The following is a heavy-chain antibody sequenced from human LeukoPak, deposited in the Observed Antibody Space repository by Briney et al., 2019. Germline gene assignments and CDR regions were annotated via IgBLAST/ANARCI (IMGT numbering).Heavy chain of an antibody. Sequence: PSETLSLTCVVSNGSITSTRYYWAWLRQSPGKGLEWIGTTSSGGSAYYKTSLKSRVTISVDTSKTQLSLRLTSVTAADTAVYYCARQGGGDFVDSWGQGTLVSVS. J-gene: IGHJ4*02. D-gene: IGHD4-17*01. CDR3: ARQGGGDFVDS. CDR1: NGSITSTRYY. CDR2: TSSGGSA. V-gene: IGHV4-39*01.